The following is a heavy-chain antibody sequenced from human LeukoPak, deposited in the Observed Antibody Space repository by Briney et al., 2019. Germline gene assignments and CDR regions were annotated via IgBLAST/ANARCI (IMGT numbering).Heavy chain of an antibody. CDR2: ISYDGSNK. CDR3: ARDSYGDYEFGVFDY. CDR1: GFTFSSYW. Sequence: PGGSLRLSCAASGFTFSSYWMHWVRQAPGKGLEWVAVISYDGSNKYYADSVKGRFTISRDNSKNTLYLQMNSLRAEDTAVYYCARDSYGDYEFGVFDYWGQGTLVTVSS. V-gene: IGHV3-30-3*01. J-gene: IGHJ4*02. D-gene: IGHD4-17*01.